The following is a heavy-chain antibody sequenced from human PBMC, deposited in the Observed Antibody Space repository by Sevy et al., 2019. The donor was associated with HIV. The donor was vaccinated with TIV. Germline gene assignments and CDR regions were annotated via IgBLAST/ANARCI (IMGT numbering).Heavy chain of an antibody. J-gene: IGHJ6*02. Sequence: GGSLRLSCAASGFTFSSYGMHWVRQAPGKGLEWVAFIRYDGSNKYYADSVKGRFTISRDNSKNTLYLQMNSLTAEDTAVYYCAKDLELPEMYYDFWSGYYRGSHYYYGMDVWGQGTTVTVSS. CDR2: IRYDGSNK. CDR1: GFTFSSYG. D-gene: IGHD3-3*01. CDR3: AKDLELPEMYYDFWSGYYRGSHYYYGMDV. V-gene: IGHV3-30*02.